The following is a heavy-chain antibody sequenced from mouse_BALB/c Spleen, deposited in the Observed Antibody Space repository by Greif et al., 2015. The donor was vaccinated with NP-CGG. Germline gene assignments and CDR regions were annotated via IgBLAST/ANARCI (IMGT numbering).Heavy chain of an antibody. CDR3: ARGGTGAWFAY. V-gene: IGHV1S81*02. CDR2: INPRNGRT. D-gene: IGHD3-3*01. CDR1: GSTLTSYW. Sequence: QVQLQQPGAELVKPGASVKLSCKASGSTLTSYWLHWVKQRPGQGLEWIGEINPRNGRTTYTEKFKSQATLTVDKSSSTASMQRVILTSEDSAVYYCARGGTGAWFAYWGQGTLVPVSA. J-gene: IGHJ3*01.